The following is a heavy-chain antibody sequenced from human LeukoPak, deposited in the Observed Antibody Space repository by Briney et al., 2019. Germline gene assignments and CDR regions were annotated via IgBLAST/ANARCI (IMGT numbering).Heavy chain of an antibody. J-gene: IGHJ6*02. Sequence: ASVKVSCKASGGTFSSYAISWVRQAPGQGLEWMGGIIPIFGTANYAQKFQGRVTITADESTSTAYIELSSLRSEDTAVYYCARYYGDYGTLDYYYYGMDVWGQGTTVTVSS. CDR1: GGTFSSYA. D-gene: IGHD4-17*01. CDR3: ARYYGDYGTLDYYYYGMDV. V-gene: IGHV1-69*13. CDR2: IIPIFGTA.